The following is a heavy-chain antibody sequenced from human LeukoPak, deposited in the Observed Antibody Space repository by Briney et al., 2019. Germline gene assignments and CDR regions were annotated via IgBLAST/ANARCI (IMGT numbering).Heavy chain of an antibody. CDR1: GFTFSDYA. CDR3: ARGDSSGYSKVFDC. V-gene: IGHV3-53*01. CDR2: IYSGGST. D-gene: IGHD3-22*01. J-gene: IGHJ4*02. Sequence: PGGSLRLSCAASGFTFSDYAMSWVRQAPGKGLEWVSVIYSGGSTYYADSIKGRFTISRDNSKNTLFLQMNSLRAEDTAVYYCARGDSSGYSKVFDCWGQGTLVTVSS.